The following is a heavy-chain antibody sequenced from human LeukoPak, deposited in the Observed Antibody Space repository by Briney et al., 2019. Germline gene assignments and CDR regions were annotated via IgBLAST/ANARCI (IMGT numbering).Heavy chain of an antibody. CDR1: GDSFSSNSAA. Sequence: SQTLSLTCAISGDSFSSNSAAWNWIRQSPARGLEWLGRTYDRAKWSNDYAVSVKSRITINPDTSKNQLSLQLNSVTPEDTAVYYCARAYYDRSGYALWFDPWGQGTLVTVSS. D-gene: IGHD3-22*01. CDR2: TYDRAKWSN. CDR3: ARAYYDRSGYALWFDP. V-gene: IGHV6-1*01. J-gene: IGHJ5*02.